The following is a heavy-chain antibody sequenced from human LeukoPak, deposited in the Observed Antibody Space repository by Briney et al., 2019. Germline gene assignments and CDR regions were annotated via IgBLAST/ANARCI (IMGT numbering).Heavy chain of an antibody. CDR2: ISSSGTTM. D-gene: IGHD5-18*01. CDR1: GISFSSYE. Sequence: GGSLRLSCAASGISFSSYEMNWVRQAPGKGLEWITCISSSGTTMYYADSVKGRFTISRDNAKNSLYLQMNSLRAEDTAVYYCARGFRDTAMFLDYWGQGTLVTVSS. CDR3: ARGFRDTAMFLDY. J-gene: IGHJ4*02. V-gene: IGHV3-48*03.